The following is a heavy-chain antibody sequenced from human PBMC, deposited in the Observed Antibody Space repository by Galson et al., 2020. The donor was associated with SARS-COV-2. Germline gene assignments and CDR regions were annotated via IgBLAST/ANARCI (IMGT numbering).Heavy chain of an antibody. Sequence: AVISYDGSNKYYADSVKGRFTISRDNSKNTLYLQMNSLRAEDTAVYYCASTSVISYYFDYWGQGTLVTVSS. CDR3: ASTSVISYYFDY. V-gene: IGHV3-30*01. J-gene: IGHJ4*02. CDR2: ISYDGSNK. D-gene: IGHD2-21*01.